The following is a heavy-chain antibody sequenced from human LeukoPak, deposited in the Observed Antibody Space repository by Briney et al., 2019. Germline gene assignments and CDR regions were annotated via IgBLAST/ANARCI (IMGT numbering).Heavy chain of an antibody. Sequence: GGSLRLSCAASGFTFSSYAMSWVPQAPGKGLEWVSAISGSGGSTYYADSVKGRFTISRDNSKNTLYLQMNSLRAEDTAVYYCAKVGYSSGWSHFDYWGQGTLVTVSS. CDR3: AKVGYSSGWSHFDY. CDR1: GFTFSSYA. J-gene: IGHJ4*02. D-gene: IGHD6-19*01. CDR2: ISGSGGST. V-gene: IGHV3-23*01.